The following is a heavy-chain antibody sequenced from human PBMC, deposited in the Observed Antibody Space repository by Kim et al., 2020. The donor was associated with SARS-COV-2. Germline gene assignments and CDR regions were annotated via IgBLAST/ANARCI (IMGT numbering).Heavy chain of an antibody. CDR3: ARTRSTHPDYYGMDV. Sequence: SLKGRITISRDNSKSPLYLQMNSLRAEDTAVYYCARTRSTHPDYYGMDVWGQGTTVTVSS. V-gene: IGHV3-53*01. J-gene: IGHJ6*02.